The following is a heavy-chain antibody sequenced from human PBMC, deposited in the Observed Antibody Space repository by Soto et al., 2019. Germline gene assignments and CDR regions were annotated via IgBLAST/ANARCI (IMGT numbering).Heavy chain of an antibody. CDR1: GFHSGPFW. V-gene: IGHV3-74*01. CDR3: ARDRGLPDSFDI. CDR2: INSDGSTI. Sequence: GGSLRLSCAASGFHSGPFWMHWVRQAPGKGLVWVSHINSDGSTIVYADSVKGRFTISRDNAKNTLYLQMNSLRVEDTAVYFCARDRGLPDSFDIWGQGTMVTVSS. J-gene: IGHJ3*02. D-gene: IGHD3-10*01.